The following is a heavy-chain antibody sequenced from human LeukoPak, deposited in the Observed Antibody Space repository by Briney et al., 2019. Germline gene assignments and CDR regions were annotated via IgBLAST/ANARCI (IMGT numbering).Heavy chain of an antibody. CDR3: AKRRGVGATYYYGVDV. D-gene: IGHD1-26*01. CDR1: GFTFSSYG. Sequence: GRSLGLSCAASGFTFSSYGMHWVRQAPGKGLEWVAVISYDGSNKYYADSVKGRFTISRDNSKNTLYLQMNSLRAEDTAVYYCAKRRGVGATYYYGVDVWGQGTTVTVSS. J-gene: IGHJ6*02. CDR2: ISYDGSNK. V-gene: IGHV3-30*18.